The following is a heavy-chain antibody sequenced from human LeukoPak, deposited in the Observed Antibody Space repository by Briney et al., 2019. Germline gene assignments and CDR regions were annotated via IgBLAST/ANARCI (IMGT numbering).Heavy chain of an antibody. V-gene: IGHV3-23*01. CDR1: VFTFSSYG. Sequence: QTGGSLRLSCAASVFTFSSYGMSWVRQAPGKGLERVSAISGSGGSTYYADSVKGRFTISRDNAKKSLYLQMNSLRAEDTAVYYCARDQLPYYYDSSGYYYAGWGQGTLVTVSS. J-gene: IGHJ4*02. CDR3: ARDQLPYYYDSSGYYYAG. D-gene: IGHD3-22*01. CDR2: ISGSGGST.